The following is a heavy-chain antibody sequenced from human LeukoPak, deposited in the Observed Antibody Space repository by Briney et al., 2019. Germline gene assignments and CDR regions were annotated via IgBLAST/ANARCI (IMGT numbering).Heavy chain of an antibody. Sequence: PSETLSLTCAVYGGSFSGYYWSWIRQPPGKGLEWIGEINHSGSTNYNPSLKSRVTISVDTSKNQFSLKLSSVTAADTAVYYCARSIVTLYYSDCWGQGTPVSASS. CDR2: INHSGST. J-gene: IGHJ4*02. D-gene: IGHD4-23*01. V-gene: IGHV4-34*01. CDR3: ARSIVTLYYSDC. CDR1: GGSFSGYY.